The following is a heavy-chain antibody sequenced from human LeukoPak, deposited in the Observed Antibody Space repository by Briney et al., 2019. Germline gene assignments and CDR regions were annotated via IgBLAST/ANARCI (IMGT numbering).Heavy chain of an antibody. D-gene: IGHD6-19*01. V-gene: IGHV3-11*01. J-gene: IGHJ6*03. Sequence: GGSLRLSCAASGFTFSDYYMSWIRQAPGKGLGWVSYISSSGSTIYYADSVKGRFTIFRDNAKNSLYLQMNSLRAEDTAVYYCARDRASSGFDYYYYYMDVWGKGTTVTVSS. CDR3: ARDRASSGFDYYYYYMDV. CDR2: ISSSGSTI. CDR1: GFTFSDYY.